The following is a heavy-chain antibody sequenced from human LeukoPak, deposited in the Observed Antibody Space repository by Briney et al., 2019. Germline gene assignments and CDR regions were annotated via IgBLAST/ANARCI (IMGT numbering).Heavy chain of an antibody. CDR1: AFTFSSYG. CDR3: ARGSRTIVTTKFARGHYMDV. J-gene: IGHJ6*03. CDR2: IRGTGGNI. D-gene: IGHD5-12*01. V-gene: IGHV3-23*01. Sequence: GGSLRLPCAASAFTFSSYGMSWVRQAPEKGLEWVSDIRGTGGNIQYADSVKGRFTISRDNSKNTLYLQMNSLRAEDTAVYYSARGSRTIVTTKFARGHYMDVWAKGPRSPSP.